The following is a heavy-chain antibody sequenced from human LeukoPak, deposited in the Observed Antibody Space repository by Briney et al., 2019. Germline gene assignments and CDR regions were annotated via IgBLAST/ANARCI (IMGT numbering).Heavy chain of an antibody. J-gene: IGHJ4*02. CDR2: ISSSSRYI. D-gene: IGHD3-16*02. V-gene: IGHV3-21*01. Sequence: GGSLRLSCAASGFTFSSYSMNWVRQAPGKGLEWVSSISSSSRYIYYADSLKGRFTISRDNAKNSLYLEMNSLRAEDTAVYYCAKYLHSYRYTGGFDYWGQGTLVTVSS. CDR3: AKYLHSYRYTGGFDY. CDR1: GFTFSSYS.